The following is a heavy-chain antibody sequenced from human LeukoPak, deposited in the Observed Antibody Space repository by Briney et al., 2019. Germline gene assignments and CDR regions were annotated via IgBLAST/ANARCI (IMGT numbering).Heavy chain of an antibody. Sequence: SETLSLTCAVYGGSFSGYYWSWIRQPPGKGLEWIGENNHSGSTNYNPSLKSRVTISVDTSKNQFSLKLSSVTAADTAVYYCARGRRRGGNWFDPWGQGTLVTVSS. V-gene: IGHV4-34*01. CDR1: GGSFSGYY. CDR3: ARGRRRGGNWFDP. CDR2: NNHSGST. D-gene: IGHD3-10*01. J-gene: IGHJ5*02.